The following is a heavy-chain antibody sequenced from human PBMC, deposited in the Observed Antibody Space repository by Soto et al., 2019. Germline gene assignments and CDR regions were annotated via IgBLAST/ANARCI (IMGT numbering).Heavy chain of an antibody. J-gene: IGHJ4*02. Sequence: QPGGSLRLACAASGFTFSSYSMNWVRQAPGKGLEWVSYISSSSSTIYYADSVKGRFTISRDNAKNSLYLQMNSLRAEDMVVYYCARDPTYGLFLYWGQGTLVTVSS. CDR1: GFTFSSYS. CDR3: ARDPTYGLFLY. D-gene: IGHD4-17*01. CDR2: ISSSSSTI. V-gene: IGHV3-48*01.